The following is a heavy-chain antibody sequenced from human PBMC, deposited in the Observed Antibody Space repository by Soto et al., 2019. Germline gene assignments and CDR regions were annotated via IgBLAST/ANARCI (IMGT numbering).Heavy chain of an antibody. D-gene: IGHD2-15*01. CDR3: ASTCSGGTCFFDY. J-gene: IGHJ4*02. Sequence: EVQLVESGGGLVQPGGSLRLSCAASGFTVSSNYMSWVRQAPGKGLERVSVIYSGGSTYYADSVKGRFSISRDNSENTLYVQMNRLRAEDTAVYYCASTCSGGTCFFDYWGQGTLVTVSS. CDR1: GFTVSSNY. CDR2: IYSGGST. V-gene: IGHV3-66*01.